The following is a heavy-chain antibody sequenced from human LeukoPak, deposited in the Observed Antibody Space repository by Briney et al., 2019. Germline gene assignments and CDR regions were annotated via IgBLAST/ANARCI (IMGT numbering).Heavy chain of an antibody. Sequence: ASVKVSCKASGYTFTSYGITWVRQAPGQGLEWMGWISAYTGKTNYAQKFQGRVTMTTDTSTRTADMELRSLRSDDTAFYYCVRVGGCSGGSCYSGVYSYHYMDVWGKGTTVTVSS. D-gene: IGHD2-15*01. J-gene: IGHJ6*03. V-gene: IGHV1-18*01. CDR1: GYTFTSYG. CDR3: VRVGGCSGGSCYSGVYSYHYMDV. CDR2: ISAYTGKT.